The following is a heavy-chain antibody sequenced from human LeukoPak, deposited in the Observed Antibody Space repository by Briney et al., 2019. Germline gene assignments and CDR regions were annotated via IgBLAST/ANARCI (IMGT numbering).Heavy chain of an antibody. Sequence: PSETLSLTCTVSGGSISSYYWSWIRQPAGKGLEWIGRIYTSGSTNYNPSLKSRVTMSVDTSKNQFSLKLSSVTAADTAVYYCARGVGELLYGLLDPLGNDYYYMDVWGKGTTVTVSS. J-gene: IGHJ6*03. D-gene: IGHD3-10*01. CDR3: ARGVGELLYGLLDPLGNDYYYMDV. CDR2: IYTSGST. V-gene: IGHV4-4*07. CDR1: GGSISSYY.